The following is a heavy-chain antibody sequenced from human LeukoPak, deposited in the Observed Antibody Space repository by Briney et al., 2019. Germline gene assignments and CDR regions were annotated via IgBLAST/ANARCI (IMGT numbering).Heavy chain of an antibody. V-gene: IGHV3-48*03. J-gene: IGHJ4*02. Sequence: GGSLRLSCAASGFTFSSYEMNWVRQAPGKGLEWVSYISSSGSTIYYADSVKGRFTISRDNAKNSLYLQMNSLRAEDTVVYYCARVARIVGATTDHFDYWGQGTLVTVSS. D-gene: IGHD1-26*01. CDR3: ARVARIVGATTDHFDY. CDR1: GFTFSSYE. CDR2: ISSSGSTI.